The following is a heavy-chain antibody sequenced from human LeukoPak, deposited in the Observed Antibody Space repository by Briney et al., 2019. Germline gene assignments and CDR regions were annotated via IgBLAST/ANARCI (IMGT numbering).Heavy chain of an antibody. CDR1: GFTFRSYS. CDR2: ISSSSSYI. D-gene: IGHD6-13*01. CDR3: ARDYGWQQLAYY. J-gene: IGHJ4*02. Sequence: WGSLKLSCAASGFTFRSYSMEWVRQAPGEGLEWVSSISSSSSYIYYADSVKGRFAISRDNAKNSLYLQMNSLRAEDTAVYYCARDYGWQQLAYYWGQGTLVTVSS. V-gene: IGHV3-21*01.